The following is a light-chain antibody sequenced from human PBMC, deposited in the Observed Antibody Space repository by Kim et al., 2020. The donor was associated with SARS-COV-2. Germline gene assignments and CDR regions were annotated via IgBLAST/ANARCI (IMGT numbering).Light chain of an antibody. CDR3: QVWDTSSDHWV. J-gene: IGLJ3*02. Sequence: APGKAASTSGGRKNNSSKRVRWYQQKPAQAPVLVVYYDSERPSGVPERVSGSNAGTAATLTFSRVEAGDEADYYCQVWDTSSDHWVFGGGTQLTVL. CDR1: NNSSKR. CDR2: YDS. V-gene: IGLV3-21*03.